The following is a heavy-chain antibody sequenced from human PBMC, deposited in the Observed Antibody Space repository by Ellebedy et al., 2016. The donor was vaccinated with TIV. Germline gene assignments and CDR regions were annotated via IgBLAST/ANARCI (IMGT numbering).Heavy chain of an antibody. Sequence: PGGSLRLSCEASGFPFRNYAMHWVRQSPRKGLEWVAIVSFDIDKKFYTDSVKGRFTISRDNAKNSLFLQMNSLRVEDTAVYYCARETPNRAFDIWGQGAMVTVSS. D-gene: IGHD1-14*01. CDR1: GFPFRNYA. V-gene: IGHV3-30-3*01. J-gene: IGHJ3*02. CDR2: VSFDIDKK. CDR3: ARETPNRAFDI.